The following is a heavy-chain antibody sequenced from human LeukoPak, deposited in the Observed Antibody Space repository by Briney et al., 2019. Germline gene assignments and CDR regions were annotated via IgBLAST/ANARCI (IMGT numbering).Heavy chain of an antibody. D-gene: IGHD1-26*01. V-gene: IGHV3-48*02. CDR2: TSSVSSPI. CDR3: ARAVGPYYGMDV. J-gene: IGHJ6*02. CDR1: GFAFSIYS. Sequence: GGSLRLSCAASGFAFSIYSMNWVGQAPGKGLEWVSYTSSVSSPIYYADSVKGRFTISRDNAKNSLYLHMNSLRDEDTAVFYCARAVGPYYGMDVWGQGTTVTVSS.